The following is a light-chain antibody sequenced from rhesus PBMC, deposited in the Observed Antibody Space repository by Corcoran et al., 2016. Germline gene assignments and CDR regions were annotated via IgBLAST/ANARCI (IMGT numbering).Light chain of an antibody. Sequence: QAALTQPRSVSGSPGQSVTISCTGTSSDIGGYNYVSWYQQHPGTAPKLIIYDVNKRPSGVSDRFSGSNAGNTASLTISGRPAEDDADYYCCSYAGSYTYIFGAGTRLTVL. CDR3: CSYAGSYTYI. V-gene: IGLV2-32*01. CDR1: SSDIGGYNY. J-gene: IGLJ1*01. CDR2: DVN.